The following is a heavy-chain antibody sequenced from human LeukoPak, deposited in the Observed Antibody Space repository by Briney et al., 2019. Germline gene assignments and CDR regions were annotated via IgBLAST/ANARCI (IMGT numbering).Heavy chain of an antibody. J-gene: IGHJ3*02. D-gene: IGHD3/OR15-3a*01. CDR1: GGSISSYY. CDR3: ARSGGLDAFDI. CDR2: IYYSGST. V-gene: IGHV4-59*01. Sequence: PSETLSLTCTVSGGSISSYYWSWIRQPPGKGLEWIGYIYYSGSTNYNPSLKSRVTISVDTSKNQFSLKLSSVTAADTAVYYCARSGGLDAFDIWGRGTMVTVSS.